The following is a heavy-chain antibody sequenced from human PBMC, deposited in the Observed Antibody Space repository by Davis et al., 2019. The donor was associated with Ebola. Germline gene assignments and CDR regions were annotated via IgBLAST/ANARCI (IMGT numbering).Heavy chain of an antibody. D-gene: IGHD6-13*01. V-gene: IGHV1-18*01. CDR1: GYTFTSYG. CDR3: ARGSSSWYLGYYGMDV. CDR2: ISAYNGNT. J-gene: IGHJ6*02. Sequence: AASVKVSCKASGYTFTSYGISWVRQAPGQGLEWMGWISAYNGNTNYAQKLQGRVTMTTDTSTSTAYMELRSLRSDDTAVYYCARGSSSWYLGYYGMDVWGQGTTVTVSS.